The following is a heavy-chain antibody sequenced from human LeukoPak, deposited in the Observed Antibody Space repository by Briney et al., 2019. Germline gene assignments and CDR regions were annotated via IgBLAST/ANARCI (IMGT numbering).Heavy chain of an antibody. Sequence: PGGSLRLSCAAFGFTFSSYAMSWVRQAPGKGLEWVSVIYSGGSTYYADSVKGRFTISRHNSKNTLYLQMNSLRAEDTAVYYCARGSYSSGWYPNYYYYYGMDVWGQGTTVTVSS. CDR1: GFTFSSYA. CDR2: IYSGGST. V-gene: IGHV3-53*04. J-gene: IGHJ6*02. D-gene: IGHD6-19*01. CDR3: ARGSYSSGWYPNYYYYYGMDV.